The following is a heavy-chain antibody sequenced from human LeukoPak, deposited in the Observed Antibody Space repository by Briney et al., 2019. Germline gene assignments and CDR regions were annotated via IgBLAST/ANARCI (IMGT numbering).Heavy chain of an antibody. CDR3: AELGITMIGGV. CDR2: INWNGGSS. D-gene: IGHD3-10*02. V-gene: IGHV3-20*04. CDR1: GFTFDDYG. Sequence: GGSLRLSCAASGFTFDDYGMSWVPQAPGKGLELVSGINWNGGSSGYADSVKGRFTISRDNAKNSLYLQMNSLRAEDTAVYYCAELGITMIGGVWGKGTTVTISS. J-gene: IGHJ6*04.